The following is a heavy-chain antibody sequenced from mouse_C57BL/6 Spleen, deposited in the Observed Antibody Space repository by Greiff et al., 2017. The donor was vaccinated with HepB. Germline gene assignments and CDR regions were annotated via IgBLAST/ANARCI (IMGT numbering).Heavy chain of an antibody. V-gene: IGHV10-1*01. J-gene: IGHJ3*01. CDR3: VSVYYDYDNWFAY. Sequence: VKDRFTISRDDSESMLYLQMNNLKTEDTAMYYCVSVYYDYDNWFAYWGQGTLVTVSA. D-gene: IGHD2-4*01.